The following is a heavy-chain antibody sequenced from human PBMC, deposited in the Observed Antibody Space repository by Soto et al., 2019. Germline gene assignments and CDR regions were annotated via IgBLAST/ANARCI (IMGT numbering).Heavy chain of an antibody. CDR3: TKSMVGADKDAFDI. V-gene: IGHV3-9*01. D-gene: IGHD2-15*01. J-gene: IGHJ3*02. CDR1: GFTFDDYA. CDR2: MSWNSGII. Sequence: EVQLVESGGGLVQPGRSLRLSCAASGFTFDDYAMFWVRQAPGKGLEWVSGMSWNSGIIGYADSVKGRFTISRDNAKNFLYLQMNSLTAEDTAFYYCTKSMVGADKDAFDIWGQGTMVTVSS.